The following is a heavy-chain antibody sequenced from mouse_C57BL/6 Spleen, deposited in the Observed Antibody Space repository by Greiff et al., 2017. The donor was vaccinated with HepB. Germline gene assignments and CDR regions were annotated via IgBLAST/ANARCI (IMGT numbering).Heavy chain of an antibody. CDR3: ARPLRRNAMDY. Sequence: QVQLQQPGAELVKPGASVKLSCKASGYTFTSYWMQWVKQRPGQGLEWIGEIDPSDSYTNYNQKFKGKATLTVDTSSSTAYMQLSSLTSEDSAVYDCARPLRRNAMDYWGQGTSVTVSS. D-gene: IGHD2-12*01. J-gene: IGHJ4*01. CDR1: GYTFTSYW. V-gene: IGHV1-50*01. CDR2: IDPSDSYT.